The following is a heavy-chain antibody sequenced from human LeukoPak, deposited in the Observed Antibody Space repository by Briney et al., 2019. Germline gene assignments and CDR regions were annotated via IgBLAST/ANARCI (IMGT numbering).Heavy chain of an antibody. CDR1: GFTFSSYA. J-gene: IGHJ4*02. CDR3: AREGAAAAVDY. Sequence: GGSLRLSCAASGFTFSSYAMHWVRQAPGKGLEYVSAISSNGGSTYYANSVKGRFTISRDNSKNTLYLQMGSLRAEDMAVYYCAREGAAAAVDYWGQGTLVTVSS. D-gene: IGHD6-13*01. V-gene: IGHV3-64*01. CDR2: ISSNGGST.